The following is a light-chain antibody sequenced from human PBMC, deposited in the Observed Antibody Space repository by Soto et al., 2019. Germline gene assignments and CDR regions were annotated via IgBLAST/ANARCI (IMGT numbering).Light chain of an antibody. J-gene: IGLJ2*01. CDR3: AAWDDSLSGVV. Sequence: QSVLTQPPSASGAPGQRVTISCSGSSSNIGSNYVYWYQQFPGTAPKRLIYSNSQRPSGVPDRFSGSKSGTSASLAISGLRSEDEAAYYCAAWDDSLSGVVFGGGTKLTVL. V-gene: IGLV1-47*02. CDR2: SNS. CDR1: SSNIGSNY.